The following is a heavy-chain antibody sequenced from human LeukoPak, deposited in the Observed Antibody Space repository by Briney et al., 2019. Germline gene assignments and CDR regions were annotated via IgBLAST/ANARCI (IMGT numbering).Heavy chain of an antibody. J-gene: IGHJ4*02. CDR2: IYPGGSDT. D-gene: IGHD3-10*01. V-gene: IGHV5-51*03. Sequence: PGESLKISCKGSGYSFTSYWIGWVRQMPGKGLEWMGVIYPGGSDTRYSPSFQGQVTISADKSISTAYLQWNSLKASDTAMYYCATGGSESYYSPYFDYWGQGTLVTVSS. CDR3: ATGGSESYYSPYFDY. CDR1: GYSFTSYW.